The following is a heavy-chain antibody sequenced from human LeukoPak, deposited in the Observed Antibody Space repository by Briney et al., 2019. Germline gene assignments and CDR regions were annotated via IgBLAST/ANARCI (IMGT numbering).Heavy chain of an antibody. D-gene: IGHD1-26*01. V-gene: IGHV3-48*02. Sequence: AGGSLRLSCAVSGFTFSGLWMSWSRQAPGKGLEWVSHITASGTAMFYADSVKGRFTISRDNAKNSLYLQMNSLRDEDTAVYYCASSGSYRFDYWGQGTLVTVSS. CDR3: ASSGSYRFDY. J-gene: IGHJ4*02. CDR1: GFTFSGLW. CDR2: ITASGTAM.